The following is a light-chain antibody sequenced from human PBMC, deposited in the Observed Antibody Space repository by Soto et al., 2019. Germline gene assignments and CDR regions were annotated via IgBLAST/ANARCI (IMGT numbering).Light chain of an antibody. Sequence: DIQMTQSPSTLSASVGDRVTITCRASQSISSWLAWYQQKPGKAPKFLIYDASSLASGVPSRFSGSGSGTEFTLTISSLQPDDFATYYCQHYNSYPWTFGQGTKVDI. CDR3: QHYNSYPWT. V-gene: IGKV1-5*01. CDR2: DAS. J-gene: IGKJ1*01. CDR1: QSISSW.